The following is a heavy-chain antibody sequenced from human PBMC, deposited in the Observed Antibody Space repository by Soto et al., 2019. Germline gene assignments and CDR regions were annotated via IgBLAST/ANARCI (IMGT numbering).Heavy chain of an antibody. Sequence: EVQLVESGGGLVKPGRSLRLSCTASGFTFGDYAMSWFRQAPGKGLEWVGFIRSKAYGGTTEYAASVKGRFTISRDDSKSIAYLQMNRLKTEDTAVYYCTRDMDTAMETDAFDIWGQGTMVTVSS. CDR2: IRSKAYGGTT. V-gene: IGHV3-49*05. J-gene: IGHJ3*02. CDR3: TRDMDTAMETDAFDI. CDR1: GFTFGDYA. D-gene: IGHD5-18*01.